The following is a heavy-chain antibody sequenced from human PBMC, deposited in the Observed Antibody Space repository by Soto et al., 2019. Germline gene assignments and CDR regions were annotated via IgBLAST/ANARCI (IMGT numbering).Heavy chain of an antibody. Sequence: QVQLQQSGPGLVKPSQTLSLTCAISGDSVSSNSATWNWIRQSPSRGLEWLGRTYYRSKWFDEYAVSVKGRITINPDTSKNQYSLQLNSVTPEDTAVYYCARAILSAGKGGRLDYWGQGTLVTVSS. CDR2: TYYRSKWFD. V-gene: IGHV6-1*01. D-gene: IGHD6-13*01. J-gene: IGHJ4*02. CDR1: GDSVSSNSAT. CDR3: ARAILSAGKGGRLDY.